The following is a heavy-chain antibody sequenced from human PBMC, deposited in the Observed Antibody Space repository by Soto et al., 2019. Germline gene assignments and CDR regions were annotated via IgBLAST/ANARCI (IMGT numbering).Heavy chain of an antibody. Sequence: EVQLLESGGGLVHPGESLILSCAASGCTFDTYAMSWVRQAPGKGLEWVSAIVGSVGGTYYADSVRGRFTISRDNSENTLYLQMVSLIVEDTAVYYCAKDQLNSGWPTHPFDYWGQGTLVTVSS. D-gene: IGHD6-19*01. CDR3: AKDQLNSGWPTHPFDY. CDR1: GCTFDTYA. J-gene: IGHJ4*02. V-gene: IGHV3-23*01. CDR2: IVGSVGGT.